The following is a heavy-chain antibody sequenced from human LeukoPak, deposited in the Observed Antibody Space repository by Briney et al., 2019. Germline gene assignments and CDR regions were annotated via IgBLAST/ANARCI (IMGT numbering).Heavy chain of an antibody. Sequence: ASVKVSCKASGYTFTGYYMHWVRQAPGQGLEWMGRINPNSGGTNYAQKFQGRVTMTRDTSISTAYMELSRLRSDDTAVYYCARDSIWQPFYYGMDVWGQGTTVTVSS. CDR3: ARDSIWQPFYYGMDV. D-gene: IGHD3-9*01. CDR2: INPNSGGT. J-gene: IGHJ6*02. V-gene: IGHV1-2*06. CDR1: GYTFTGYY.